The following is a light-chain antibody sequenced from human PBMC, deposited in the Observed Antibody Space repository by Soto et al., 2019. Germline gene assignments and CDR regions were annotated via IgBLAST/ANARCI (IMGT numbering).Light chain of an antibody. V-gene: IGKV3-15*01. J-gene: IGKJ4*01. CDR2: GAS. CDR3: QEYNNWHPIT. Sequence: EIVMTHSPATLSVSPGERATLSCRASQSISSKLAWYQQKPGQAPRLLIYGASTRATGIPVRFSGSGSGTEFTLTITSLQSEDFAVYYCQEYNNWHPITFGGGTKVDI. CDR1: QSISSK.